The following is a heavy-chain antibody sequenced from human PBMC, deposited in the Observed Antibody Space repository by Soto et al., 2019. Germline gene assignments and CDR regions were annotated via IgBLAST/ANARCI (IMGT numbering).Heavy chain of an antibody. CDR3: AASYYDSSAFDI. CDR1: GFAFTGSA. V-gene: IGHV1-58*01. D-gene: IGHD3-22*01. Sequence: SVKVSCKASGFAFTGSAVRWVRQARGQRLEWIGWLVVGSGNTNYAQMFQERVTITRDMSTSTAYMELSSLRFEDTAVYYCAASYYDSSAFDIWGQGTVVTVSS. J-gene: IGHJ3*02. CDR2: LVVGSGNT.